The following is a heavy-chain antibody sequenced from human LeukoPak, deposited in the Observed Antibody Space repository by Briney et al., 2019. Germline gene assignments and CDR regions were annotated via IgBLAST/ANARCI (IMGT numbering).Heavy chain of an antibody. CDR1: GYTFTSYG. V-gene: IGHV1-18*01. J-gene: IGHJ6*03. CDR3: ARDQPRVGLMSYYMDV. Sequence: GASVKVSCKASGYTFTSYGISWVRQAPGQGLEWMGWISGFNGNTNYAQKLQGRVTMTTDTSTSTAYMELRSLRSDDTAVYYCARDQPRVGLMSYYMDVWGKGTTVTVSS. CDR2: ISGFNGNT. D-gene: IGHD2-8*01.